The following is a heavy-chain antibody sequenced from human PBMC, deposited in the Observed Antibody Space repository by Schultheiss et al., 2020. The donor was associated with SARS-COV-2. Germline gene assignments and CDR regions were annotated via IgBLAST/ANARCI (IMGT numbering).Heavy chain of an antibody. CDR2: ISAYNGNT. Sequence: ASVKVSCKASGYTFTSYGISWVRQAPGQGLEWMGWISAYNGNTNYAQKLQGRVTMTTDTSTSTAYMELRSLRSDDTAVYYCARGPSVIHYYYYYGMDVWGQGTTVTVSS. V-gene: IGHV1-18*01. J-gene: IGHJ6*02. CDR3: ARGPSVIHYYYYYGMDV. D-gene: IGHD2-21*01. CDR1: GYTFTSYG.